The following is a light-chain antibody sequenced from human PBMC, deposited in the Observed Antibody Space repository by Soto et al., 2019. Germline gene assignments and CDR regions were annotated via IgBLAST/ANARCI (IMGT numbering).Light chain of an antibody. V-gene: IGKV3-20*01. CDR1: QSVSSSY. CDR2: GAS. J-gene: IGKJ4*01. Sequence: EIVLTQSPGTLSLSPGERATLSCRASQSVSSSYLAWYQQKAGQAPRLLIYGASSRATGIPDRFSGSGSGTDLTLTISRLEPEDFAVYYCQQYGSSPLTFVGGTKVEIK. CDR3: QQYGSSPLT.